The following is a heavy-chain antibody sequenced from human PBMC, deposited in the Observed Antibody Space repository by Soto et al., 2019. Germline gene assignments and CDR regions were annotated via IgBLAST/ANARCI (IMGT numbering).Heavy chain of an antibody. D-gene: IGHD6-19*01. CDR3: ARDRRGRAAGVLYYYGMEV. V-gene: IGHV4-61*01. CDR2: IFDAATT. J-gene: IGHJ6*02. Sequence: QVQLQESGPGLMKPSGTLSLICSVSGESVGRGTNYWSWVRQAPWRGLEWIGYIFDAATTNYNPSFESRVSISLDAAKNQVSLKLTSVTAADTAIYYCARDRRGRAAGVLYYYGMEVWGQGTSVTVSS. CDR1: GESVGRGTNY.